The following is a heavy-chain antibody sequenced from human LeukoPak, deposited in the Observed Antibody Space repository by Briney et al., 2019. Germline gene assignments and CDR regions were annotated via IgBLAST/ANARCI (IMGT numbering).Heavy chain of an antibody. CDR2: INHSGST. J-gene: IGHJ4*02. CDR1: GGSFSGYY. Sequence: SETLSLTCAVYGGSFSGYYWSWIRQPPGKGLEWIGEINHSGSTNYNPSLKSRVTISVDTSKNQFSLKLSSVTAADTAVYYCAREDGSSARVFDYWGQGTLVTVSS. CDR3: AREDGSSARVFDY. V-gene: IGHV4-34*01. D-gene: IGHD3-22*01.